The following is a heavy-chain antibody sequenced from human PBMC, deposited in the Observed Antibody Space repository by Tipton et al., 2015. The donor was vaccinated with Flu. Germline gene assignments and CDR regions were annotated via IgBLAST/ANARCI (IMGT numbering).Heavy chain of an antibody. J-gene: IGHJ3*01. CDR2: IYPDDSDT. D-gene: IGHD3-22*01. V-gene: IGHV5-51*01. Sequence: VQLVQSGAEVKKPGESLKISCKGSEYNFAKYWIGWMRQMPGKGLEWMGVIYPDDSDTRYSPPFQGQVTISSDKSSNTAYLQWSSLKASDTAMYFCARGIYDRSGYYLYDGFDLWGQGTMVTVSS. CDR1: EYNFAKYW. CDR3: ARGIYDRSGYYLYDGFDL.